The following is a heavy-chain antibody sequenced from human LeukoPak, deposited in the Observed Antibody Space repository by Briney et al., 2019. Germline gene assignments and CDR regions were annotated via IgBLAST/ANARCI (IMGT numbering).Heavy chain of an antibody. Sequence: QPSETLSLTCTVSGGSISSSSYYWGWIRQPPGKGLEWIGSIYYSGSTYYNPSLKSRVTISVDTSKNQFSLKLSSVTAADTAVYYCAREGDPRVLLWFGELRAFDIWGQGTMVTVSS. J-gene: IGHJ3*02. V-gene: IGHV4-39*07. CDR1: GGSISSSSYY. D-gene: IGHD3-10*01. CDR3: AREGDPRVLLWFGELRAFDI. CDR2: IYYSGST.